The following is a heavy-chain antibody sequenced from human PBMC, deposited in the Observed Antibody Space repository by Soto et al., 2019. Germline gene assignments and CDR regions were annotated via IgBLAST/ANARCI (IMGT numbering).Heavy chain of an antibody. J-gene: IGHJ6*02. CDR2: ISRSSTGI. D-gene: IGHD3-10*01. V-gene: IGHV3-48*02. CDR1: GFTFSLYS. Sequence: EVQLVESGGGLVQPGGSLRLSCAASGFTFSLYSMSWVRQAPGKGLEWVSYISRSSTGIHYADSVKGRFTISRDDATTSMHLPINSLRDGDTAVYYCARAVTWGLDVWGQGTTVSISS. CDR3: ARAVTWGLDV.